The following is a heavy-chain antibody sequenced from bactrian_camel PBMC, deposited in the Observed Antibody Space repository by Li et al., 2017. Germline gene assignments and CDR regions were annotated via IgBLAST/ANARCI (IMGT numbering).Heavy chain of an antibody. V-gene: IGHV3S55*01. CDR3: AEYCSRAYCNAVDLSCRRK. Sequence: HVQLVESGGGSALAGGSVRLSCTASGYTYSNYCMGWFRQAPGKEREGVAAIGSGGGTSYAESVKGRFTIPKDNAKNTLYLQMNSLKPEDTAMYYCAEYCSRAYCNAVDLSCRRKWGRGTQVTVS. D-gene: IGHD1*01. J-gene: IGHJ4*01. CDR2: IGSGGGT. CDR1: GYTYSNYC.